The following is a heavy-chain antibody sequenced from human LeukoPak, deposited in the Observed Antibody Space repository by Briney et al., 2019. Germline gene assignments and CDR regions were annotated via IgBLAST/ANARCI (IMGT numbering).Heavy chain of an antibody. D-gene: IGHD5-24*01. CDR2: FDPEDGET. Sequence: ASVTVSCKVSGYTLAELSMHWVRQAPGKGLEWMGGFDPEDGETIYAQKFQGRVTMTEDTSTDTAYMELSSLRSEDTAVYYCASVYKHGMDVWGQGTTVIVSS. CDR3: ASVYKHGMDV. CDR1: GYTLAELS. J-gene: IGHJ6*02. V-gene: IGHV1-24*01.